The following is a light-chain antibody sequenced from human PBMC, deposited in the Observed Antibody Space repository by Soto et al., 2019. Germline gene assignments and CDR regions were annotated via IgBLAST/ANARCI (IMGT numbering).Light chain of an antibody. J-gene: IGLJ1*01. CDR1: SSDVGAYNY. CDR3: SSYTSSSTQV. V-gene: IGLV2-14*01. Sequence: QSALTQPASVSGSPGQSVAISCTGTSSDVGAYNYVSWYQQHPGKAPKLMIYEVSYRPSGVSNRFSGSKSGNTASLTISGLQAEDEADYYCSSYTSSSTQVFGTGTKVTVL. CDR2: EVS.